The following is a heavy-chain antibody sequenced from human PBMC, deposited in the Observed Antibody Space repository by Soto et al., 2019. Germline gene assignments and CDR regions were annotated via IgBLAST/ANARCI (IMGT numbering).Heavy chain of an antibody. D-gene: IGHD3-10*01. CDR2: ISGSGGTT. V-gene: IGHV3-23*01. CDR1: GFSFSSYA. CDR3: AKDRLYGSGSPIDY. J-gene: IGHJ4*02. Sequence: GGSLRLSCAGSGFSFSSYAMSWVRQAPGKGLEWVSVISGSGGTTYYADSVKGRFTTSRDNSKNTLYLHINDLKTEDTAVYYCAKDRLYGSGSPIDYWGQGALVTVSS.